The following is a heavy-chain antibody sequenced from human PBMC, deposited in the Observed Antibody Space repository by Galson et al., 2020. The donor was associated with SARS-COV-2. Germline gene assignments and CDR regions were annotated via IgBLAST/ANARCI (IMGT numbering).Heavy chain of an antibody. Sequence: SGPTLVKPTQTLTLTCTFSGFSLSTSGVGVGWIRQPPGKALEWLALIYWDDDKRYSPSLKSRPTITKDTSKNQVVLTMTNMNPVDTATYYCARSSSSWYGESGAFDIWCQGTMVTVSS. J-gene: IGHJ3*02. V-gene: IGHV2-5*02. CDR3: ARSSSSWYGESGAFDI. D-gene: IGHD6-13*01. CDR1: GFSLSTSGVG. CDR2: IYWDDDK.